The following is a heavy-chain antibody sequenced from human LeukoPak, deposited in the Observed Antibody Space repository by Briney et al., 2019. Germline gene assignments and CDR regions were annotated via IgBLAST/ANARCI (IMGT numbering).Heavy chain of an antibody. CDR1: GFIVSSNT. D-gene: IGHD2-15*01. CDR3: ARRHSSGGRCYLDY. CDR2: IFSGGST. J-gene: IGHJ4*02. V-gene: IGHV3-53*01. Sequence: GGSLRLSCAASGFIVSSNTMTWVRQSPGKGLEWVSIIFSGGSTYYTDSVKGRFTLSRDNSKNTLYLQMNSLRAEDTAIYYCARRHSSGGRCYLDYWGQGSLVTVSS.